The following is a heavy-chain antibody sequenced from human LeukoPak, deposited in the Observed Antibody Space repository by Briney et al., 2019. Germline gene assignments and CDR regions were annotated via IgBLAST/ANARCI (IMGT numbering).Heavy chain of an antibody. J-gene: IGHJ4*02. Sequence: PGGSLRLSCAASGFTFSSYGMHWLRQAPGKGLELVAFIRYDGTNKYYADSVKGRFTISRDNSKNTLYLQMNSLRAEDTAGYYCAKDRESNIVLVPAAVDYWGQGTLVTVSS. CDR2: IRYDGTNK. D-gene: IGHD2-2*01. V-gene: IGHV3-30*02. CDR1: GFTFSSYG. CDR3: AKDRESNIVLVPAAVDY.